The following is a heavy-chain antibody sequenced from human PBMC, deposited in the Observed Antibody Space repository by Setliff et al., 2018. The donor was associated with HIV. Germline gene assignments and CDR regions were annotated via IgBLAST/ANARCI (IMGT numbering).Heavy chain of an antibody. J-gene: IGHJ4*02. CDR2: IYYSGSP. Sequence: SETLSLTCTVFGGSISSGSYYWGWIRLPPGKGLEWIGSIYYSGSPYYNPSLKSRVTTSIDTSKNQFSLKLTSVTAADMAVYYCARGLSGRFDYWGQGTLVTVSS. V-gene: IGHV4-39*07. CDR3: ARGLSGRFDY. CDR1: GGSISSGSYY. D-gene: IGHD6-25*01.